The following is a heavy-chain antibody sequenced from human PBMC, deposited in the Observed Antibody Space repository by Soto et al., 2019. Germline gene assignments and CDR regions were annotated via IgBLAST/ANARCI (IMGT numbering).Heavy chain of an antibody. CDR3: VREDGVVGATSAFGF. V-gene: IGHV3-21*01. CDR1: GFTFSTYS. CDR2: INGRTNYI. J-gene: IGHJ4*02. D-gene: IGHD1-26*01. Sequence: PGGSLRLSCAASGFTFSTYSMNWVRQAPGKGLEWVSSINGRTNYIYYADSVKGRFTISRDNAKNSLYLQMNSLRAEDTAVYYCVREDGVVGATSAFGFWGQGTLVTVSS.